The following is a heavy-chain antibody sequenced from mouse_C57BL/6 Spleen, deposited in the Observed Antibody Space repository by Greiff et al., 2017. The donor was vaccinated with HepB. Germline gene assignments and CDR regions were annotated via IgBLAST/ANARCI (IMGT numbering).Heavy chain of an antibody. CDR3: ARDGYGNYVGAMDY. CDR2: ISDGGSYT. J-gene: IGHJ4*01. Sequence: EVNVVESGGGLVKPGGSLKLSCAASGFTFSSYAMSWVRQTPEKRLEWVATISDGGSYTYYPDNVKGRFTISRDNAKNNLYLQMSHLKSEDTAMYYCARDGYGNYVGAMDYWGQGTSVTVSS. CDR1: GFTFSSYA. V-gene: IGHV5-4*01. D-gene: IGHD2-10*02.